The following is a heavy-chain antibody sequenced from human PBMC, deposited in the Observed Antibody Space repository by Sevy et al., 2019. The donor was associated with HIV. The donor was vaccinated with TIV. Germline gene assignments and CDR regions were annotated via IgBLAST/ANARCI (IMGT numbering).Heavy chain of an antibody. J-gene: IGHJ4*02. CDR3: SGTPWITSWSGFAHYFDY. CDR1: GGSISSNTYY. D-gene: IGHD3-16*01. V-gene: IGHV4-39*01. CDR2: IYYNGRT. Sequence: SENLSLTCTVSGGSISSNTYYWAWIRQPPGKGLEWIGSIYYNGRTDYNPSLKSRVAVSLDTSNNQFSLKLSSMTPADTAVYYCSGTPWITSWSGFAHYFDYWGQGTPVTVSS.